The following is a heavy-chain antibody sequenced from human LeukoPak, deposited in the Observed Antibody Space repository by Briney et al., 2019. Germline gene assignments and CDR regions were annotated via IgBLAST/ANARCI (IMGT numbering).Heavy chain of an antibody. CDR1: GITFSNYA. J-gene: IGHJ4*02. D-gene: IGHD2-21*01. CDR3: AKDFRIGYSAHFDY. CDR2: ISGSAHKI. Sequence: GGSLRLSCVASGITFSNYAVSWVRQAPEKGLDWVSVISGSAHKIRYADSVKGRFSISRDNSKNTLYLQMDSLRGEDTAVYYCAKDFRIGYSAHFDYWGQGALVTVSS. V-gene: IGHV3-23*01.